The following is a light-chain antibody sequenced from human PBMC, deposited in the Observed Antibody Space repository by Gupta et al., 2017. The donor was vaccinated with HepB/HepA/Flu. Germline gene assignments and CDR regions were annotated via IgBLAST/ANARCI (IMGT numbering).Light chain of an antibody. Sequence: DIQMTQSPSTLSASVGDRVTITCRASQSISNWLAWYQQKAGKAPKLLIYKASSLESGVPSRFSGSGSGTEFTLTISSRQPDDFANYYCQQYNSQGTFGQGTKVEIK. V-gene: IGKV1-5*03. CDR2: KAS. J-gene: IGKJ1*01. CDR1: QSISNW. CDR3: QQYNSQGT.